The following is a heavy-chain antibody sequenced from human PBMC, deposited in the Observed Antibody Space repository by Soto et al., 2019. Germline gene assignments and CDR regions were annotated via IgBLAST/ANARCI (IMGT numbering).Heavy chain of an antibody. Sequence: SETLSLTCTVSGGFISSYYWSWIRQPPGKGLEWIGYIYYSGSTNYNPSLKSRVTISVDTSKNQFSLKLSSVTAADTAVYYCARRYGYSFDYWGQGTLVTVS. J-gene: IGHJ4*02. D-gene: IGHD1-1*01. CDR3: ARRYGYSFDY. CDR2: IYYSGST. V-gene: IGHV4-59*08. CDR1: GGFISSYY.